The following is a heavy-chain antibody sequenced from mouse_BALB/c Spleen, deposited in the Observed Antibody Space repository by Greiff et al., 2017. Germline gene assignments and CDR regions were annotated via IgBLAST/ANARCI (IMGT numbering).Heavy chain of an antibody. Sequence: EVQVVESGGGLVQPGGSRKLSCAASGFTFSSFGMHWVRQAPEKGLEWVAYISSGSSTIYYADTVKGRFTISRDNPKNTLFLQMTSLRSEDTAMYYCARAKYGNSWFAYWGQGTLVTVSA. CDR1: GFTFSSFG. V-gene: IGHV5-17*02. CDR2: ISSGSSTI. D-gene: IGHD2-10*02. CDR3: ARAKYGNSWFAY. J-gene: IGHJ3*01.